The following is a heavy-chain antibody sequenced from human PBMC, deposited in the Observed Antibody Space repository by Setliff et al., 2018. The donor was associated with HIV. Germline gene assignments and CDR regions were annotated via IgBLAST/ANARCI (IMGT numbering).Heavy chain of an antibody. CDR3: ASEKVAWTVSDSFFEY. J-gene: IGHJ4*02. Sequence: TSETLSLTCTVSGGSITSYYWTWIRQSPGKGLEWIGYVHYSGSTKYNPSLKNRVTISVDTSKNKFSLKLTSVTAADTAVYYCASEKVAWTVSDSFFEYWGQGVPVTVSS. CDR1: GGSITSYY. V-gene: IGHV4-59*12. CDR2: VHYSGST. D-gene: IGHD2-15*01.